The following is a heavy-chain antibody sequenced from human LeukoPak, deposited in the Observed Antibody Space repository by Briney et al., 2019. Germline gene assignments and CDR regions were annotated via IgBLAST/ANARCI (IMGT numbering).Heavy chain of an antibody. CDR1: GYTFTGYY. Sequence: ASVKVSCKASGYTFTGYYIHWVRQAPGQGLEWMGWTNPKSGDTNYAQKFQDRVTLTRDTSISTAYMELTDLRSDDTAVYYCARPNGDYYNWFDPWGQGTLVTVSS. CDR3: ARPNGDYYNWFDP. J-gene: IGHJ5*02. CDR2: TNPKSGDT. D-gene: IGHD4-17*01. V-gene: IGHV1-2*02.